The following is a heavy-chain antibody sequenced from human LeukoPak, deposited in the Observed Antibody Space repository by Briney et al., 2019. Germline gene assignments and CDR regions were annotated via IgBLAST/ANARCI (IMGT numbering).Heavy chain of an antibody. Sequence: SVKVSCKASGGTFSSYAISWVRQAPGQGLEWMGRIIPILGIANYAQKFQGRVTITADKSTSTAYMELSSLRSEDTAVYYCAGVKVRGVIRYYYYGMDVWGQGTTVTVSS. CDR3: AGVKVRGVIRYYYYGMDV. CDR2: IIPILGIA. J-gene: IGHJ6*02. V-gene: IGHV1-69*04. CDR1: GGTFSSYA. D-gene: IGHD3-10*01.